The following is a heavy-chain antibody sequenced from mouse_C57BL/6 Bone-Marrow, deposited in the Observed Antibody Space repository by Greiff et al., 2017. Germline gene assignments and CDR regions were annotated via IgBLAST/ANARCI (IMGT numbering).Heavy chain of an antibody. CDR2: IYPRDGST. V-gene: IGHV1-85*01. CDR1: GYTFTSYD. CDR3: ARGGYDGYYEAWFAY. Sequence: QVQLKESGPELVKPGASVKLSCKASGYTFTSYDINWVKQRPGQGLEWIGWIYPRDGSTKYNEKFKGKATLTVDTSSSTAYMELHSLTSEDSAVYFCARGGYDGYYEAWFAYWGQGTLVTVSA. D-gene: IGHD2-3*01. J-gene: IGHJ3*01.